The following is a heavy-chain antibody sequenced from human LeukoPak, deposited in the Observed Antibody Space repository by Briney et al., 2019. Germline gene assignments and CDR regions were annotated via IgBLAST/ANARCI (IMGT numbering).Heavy chain of an antibody. J-gene: IGHJ4*02. V-gene: IGHV3-33*01. Sequence: GGSLRLSCAASGFSFSSHGMHWARQAPGKGLEWVAVIWYGGSDKYYADSVKGRFTISRDNSKNTLYLQMNSLRAEDTAVYYCARDIAARRFDYWGQGTLVTVSS. D-gene: IGHD6-6*01. CDR2: IWYGGSDK. CDR3: ARDIAARRFDY. CDR1: GFSFSSHG.